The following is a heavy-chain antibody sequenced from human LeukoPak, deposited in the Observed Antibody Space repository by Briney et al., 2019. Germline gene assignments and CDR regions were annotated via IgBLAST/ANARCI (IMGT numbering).Heavy chain of an antibody. CDR2: IYYSGST. J-gene: IGHJ4*02. V-gene: IGHV4-30-4*01. CDR1: GGSISSGDYY. CDR3: ARGGSYGDYVNY. Sequence: SETLSLTCTVSGGSISSGDYYWSWIRQPPGKGLEWIGYIYYSGSTYYNPSLKSRVTISVDTSKNQFSLKLSSVTAADTAVYYCARGGSYGDYVNYWGQGTLVTVSS. D-gene: IGHD4-17*01.